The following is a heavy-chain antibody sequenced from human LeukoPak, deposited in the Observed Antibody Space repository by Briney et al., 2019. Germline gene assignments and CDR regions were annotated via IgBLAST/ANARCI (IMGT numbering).Heavy chain of an antibody. J-gene: IGHJ3*02. CDR3: ARDDFWSGYRAFYI. V-gene: IGHV4-4*07. Sequence: SETLSLTCTVSGDSINSYYLSWIRQSAGKGREWIGRIYNSESNNYNPSLKSRVTMSVDTSTNQVSLKLSSLTAADTAVYYCARDDFWSGYRAFYIWGQGAMVTVSS. CDR2: IYNSESN. CDR1: GDSINSYY. D-gene: IGHD3-3*01.